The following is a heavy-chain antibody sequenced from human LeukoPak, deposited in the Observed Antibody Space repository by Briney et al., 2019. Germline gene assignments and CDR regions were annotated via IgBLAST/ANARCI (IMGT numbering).Heavy chain of an antibody. CDR1: GYTFTSYY. CDR3: ARAGRSDYYDSSGYPSFYFDY. D-gene: IGHD3-22*01. CDR2: INPSGGST. V-gene: IGHV1-46*01. J-gene: IGHJ4*02. Sequence: ASVKVSCKASGYTFTSYYMHWVRQAPAQGLEWMGIINPSGGSTSYAQKFQGRVTMTRDTSTSTVYMELSSLRSEDTAVYYCARAGRSDYYDSSGYPSFYFDYWGQGTLVTVSS.